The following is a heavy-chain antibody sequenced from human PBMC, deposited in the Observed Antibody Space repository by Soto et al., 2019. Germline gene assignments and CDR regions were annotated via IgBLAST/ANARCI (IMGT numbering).Heavy chain of an antibody. V-gene: IGHV4-59*01. Sequence: PSETLSLTCTVSGGSISSYYWSWIRQPPGKGLEWIGYIYYSGSTNYNPSLKSRVTISVDTSKNQFSLKLSSVTAADTAVYYCARDLYGSSSLAFDIWGQGTMVTVSS. CDR1: GGSISSYY. J-gene: IGHJ3*02. CDR3: ARDLYGSSSLAFDI. D-gene: IGHD6-6*01. CDR2: IYYSGST.